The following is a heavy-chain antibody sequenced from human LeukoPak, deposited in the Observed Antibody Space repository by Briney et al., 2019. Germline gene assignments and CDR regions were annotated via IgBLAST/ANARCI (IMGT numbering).Heavy chain of an antibody. Sequence: PSETLSLTCAVSGGSISSSNWWSWVRQPPGKGLEWIGEIYHSGSTNYNPSLKSRVTISVDTSKNQFSLKLSSVTAADTAVYYCARERIRGYCSGGSCRGAYFQHWGQGTLVTVSS. V-gene: IGHV4-4*02. D-gene: IGHD2-15*01. CDR2: IYHSGST. CDR3: ARERIRGYCSGGSCRGAYFQH. CDR1: GGSISSSNW. J-gene: IGHJ1*01.